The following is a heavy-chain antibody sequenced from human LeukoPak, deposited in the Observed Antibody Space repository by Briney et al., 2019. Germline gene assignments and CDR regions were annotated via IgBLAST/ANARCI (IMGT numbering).Heavy chain of an antibody. CDR2: ISSSSSTI. D-gene: IGHD5-18*01. V-gene: IGHV3-48*01. Sequence: GGSLRLSCAASGFTFSSCAMSWVRQAPGKGLEWVSYISSSSSTIYYADSVKGRFTISRDNAKNSLYLQMNSLRAEDTAVYYCARAGYSYGYNWFDPWGQGTLVTVSS. CDR1: GFTFSSCA. CDR3: ARAGYSYGYNWFDP. J-gene: IGHJ5*02.